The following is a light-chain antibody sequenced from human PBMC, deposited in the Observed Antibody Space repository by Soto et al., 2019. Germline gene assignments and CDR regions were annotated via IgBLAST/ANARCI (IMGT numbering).Light chain of an antibody. CDR3: QHYGSSLYT. CDR2: GAS. J-gene: IGKJ2*01. Sequence: IVLTQSPGTLSSSPGERATLSCRASQSVNSIYLTWYQQKPGQAPRLLIYGASSRATDIPDRFSGSGSGTDFTLTISRLEPEDFAVYYCQHYGSSLYTFGQGTKLEIK. CDR1: QSVNSIY. V-gene: IGKV3-20*01.